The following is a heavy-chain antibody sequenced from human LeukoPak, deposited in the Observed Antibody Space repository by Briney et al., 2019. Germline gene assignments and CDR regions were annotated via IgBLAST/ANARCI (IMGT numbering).Heavy chain of an antibody. CDR1: GFTFSSYE. CDR3: ARDFPARYDILTGSF. J-gene: IGHJ4*02. D-gene: IGHD3-9*01. CDR2: ISSSGSTI. Sequence: GGSLRLSCAASGFTFSSYEMNWVRQAPGKGLEWVSYISSSGSTIYYVDSVKGRFTISRDNAKNSLYLQMNSLRAEDTAVYYCARDFPARYDILTGSFWGQGTLVTVSS. V-gene: IGHV3-48*03.